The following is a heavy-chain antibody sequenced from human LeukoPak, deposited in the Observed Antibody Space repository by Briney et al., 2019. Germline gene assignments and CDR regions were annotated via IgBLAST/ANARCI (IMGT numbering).Heavy chain of an antibody. J-gene: IGHJ1*01. Sequence: GGSLRLSCAASGFTFSDYYVSWIRQAPGKGLEWVSYISSSGSTIYYADSVKGRFTISRDNAENSLYLQMNSLRAEDTAVYYCARAEQYYYDSSGYLEYFQHWGQGTLVTVSS. V-gene: IGHV3-11*01. CDR1: GFTFSDYY. CDR2: ISSSGSTI. D-gene: IGHD3-22*01. CDR3: ARAEQYYYDSSGYLEYFQH.